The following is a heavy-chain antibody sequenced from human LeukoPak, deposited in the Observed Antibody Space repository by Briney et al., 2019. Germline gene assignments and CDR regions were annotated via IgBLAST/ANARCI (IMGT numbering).Heavy chain of an antibody. CDR3: ARGFAWYDY. J-gene: IGHJ4*02. D-gene: IGHD3-9*01. V-gene: IGHV3-7*01. CDR2: IKQDGSEK. CDR1: GFSFSSHW. Sequence: PGGSLRLSCPASGFSFSSHWMSWVRQAPGKGLEWVANIKQDGSEKKYVDSVKGRFTISRDNAENSLYLQISSLRAEDTAVYYCARGFAWYDYWGQGTLVTVSS.